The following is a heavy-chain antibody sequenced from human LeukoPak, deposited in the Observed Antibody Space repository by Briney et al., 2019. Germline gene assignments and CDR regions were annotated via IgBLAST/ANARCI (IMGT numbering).Heavy chain of an antibody. J-gene: IGHJ5*02. Sequence: SETLSLTCSVSGASVSNHYCTWIRQPPGKRLEWIGYAYYSGSTKYNASLKSRGTISVDTSKNQFSLRLNSVTAADTAVHYCAISKGAYVLASWGQGTLVIVSS. V-gene: IGHV4-59*02. D-gene: IGHD2-21*01. CDR3: AISKGAYVLAS. CDR1: GASVSNHY. CDR2: AYYSGST.